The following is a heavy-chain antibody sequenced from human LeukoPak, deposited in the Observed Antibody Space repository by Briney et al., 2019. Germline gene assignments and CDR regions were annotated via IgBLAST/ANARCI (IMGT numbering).Heavy chain of an antibody. V-gene: IGHV4-38-2*02. CDR2: IYHSGST. CDR3: ARDHYYGSGSYPFSWFDP. CDR1: GYSISSGYY. D-gene: IGHD3-10*01. J-gene: IGHJ5*02. Sequence: SETLSLTCTVSGYSISSGYYWGWIRQPPGNGLEWIGSIYHSGSTYYNPSLKSRVTISVDTSKNQFSLKLSSVTAADTAVYYCARDHYYGSGSYPFSWFDPWGQGTLVTVSS.